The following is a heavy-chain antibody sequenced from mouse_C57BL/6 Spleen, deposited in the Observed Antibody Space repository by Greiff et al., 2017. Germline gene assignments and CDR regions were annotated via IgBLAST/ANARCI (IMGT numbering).Heavy chain of an antibody. CDR3: ARKGTTGWGDY. J-gene: IGHJ4*01. CDR2: IDPSDSYT. Sequence: VQLQQPGAELVMPGASVKLSCKASGYTFTSYWMHWVKQRPGQGLEWIGEIDPSDSYTNYNQKFKGKSTLTVDKSSSTAYMQLSSLTSEDSAVYYCARKGTTGWGDYWGQGTSVTVSS. CDR1: GYTFTSYW. V-gene: IGHV1-69*01. D-gene: IGHD3-1*01.